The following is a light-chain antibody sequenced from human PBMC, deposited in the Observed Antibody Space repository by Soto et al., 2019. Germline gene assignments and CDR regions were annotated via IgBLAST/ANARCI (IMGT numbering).Light chain of an antibody. V-gene: IGLV2-14*03. Sequence: QSALTQPASVSGSPGQSISISCTGTSSDVGGHNFVSWYQQHPGKAPKLLIYLVSKRPSGISDRFSGSKSGNTASLTISGLQAEDEADYYCSSYTTKNTLVFGGGTKLTVL. CDR1: SSDVGGHNF. CDR2: LVS. CDR3: SSYTTKNTLV. J-gene: IGLJ2*01.